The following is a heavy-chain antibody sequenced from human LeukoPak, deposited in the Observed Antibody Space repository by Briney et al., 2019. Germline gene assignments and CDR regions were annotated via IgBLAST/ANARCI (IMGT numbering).Heavy chain of an antibody. CDR2: IYYTGST. V-gene: IGHV4-61*10. J-gene: IGHJ6*03. CDR3: ARLIRMIAFGGVIRDSYYYYYMDV. D-gene: IGHD3-16*02. Sequence: SQTLSLTCTVSGHSISSGDNYWRWIRQPAGKGLEWIGYIYYTGSTNYNPSLKSRVTISVDTSKNQFSLKVSSVTAADTAVYYCARLIRMIAFGGVIRDSYYYYYMDVWGKGTTVTVSS. CDR1: GHSISSGDNY.